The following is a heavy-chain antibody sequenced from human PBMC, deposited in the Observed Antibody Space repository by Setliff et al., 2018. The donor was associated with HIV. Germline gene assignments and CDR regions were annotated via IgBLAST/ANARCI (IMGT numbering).Heavy chain of an antibody. J-gene: IGHJ6*03. CDR1: GGSFSGYC. V-gene: IGHV4-34*01. CDR3: VRVSCSSWYSIPRNYYYSMDV. Sequence: TSETLSLTCAVYGGSFSGYCWSWIRQPPGKGLEWIGEIQHSGRTNYNPSLKSRVTTSVDTSKNQFSLRLSSVTAADTAVYYCVRVSCSSWYSIPRNYYYSMDVWGEGTTVTVS. CDR2: IQHSGRT. D-gene: IGHD6-13*01.